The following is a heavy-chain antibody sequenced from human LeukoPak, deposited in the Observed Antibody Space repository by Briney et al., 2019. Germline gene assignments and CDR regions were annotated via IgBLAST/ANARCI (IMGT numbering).Heavy chain of an antibody. CDR1: GFTFGSYA. CDR3: ARDVVGAGVVFFDY. J-gene: IGHJ4*02. D-gene: IGHD1-26*01. V-gene: IGHV3-7*01. Sequence: GGSLRLSCAASGFTFGSYAMSWVRQAPGKGLEWVANIKQHGSEKYYVDSVKGRFTISRDNAKNSLYLQMNSLRAEDTAVYYCARDVVGAGVVFFDYWGQGTLVTVSS. CDR2: IKQHGSEK.